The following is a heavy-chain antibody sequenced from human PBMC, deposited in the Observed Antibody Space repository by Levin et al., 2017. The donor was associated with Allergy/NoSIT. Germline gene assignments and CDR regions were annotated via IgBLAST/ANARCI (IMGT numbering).Heavy chain of an antibody. CDR2: IYPGDSDT. J-gene: IGHJ4*02. D-gene: IGHD3-3*01. CDR3: ARLALNYDFWSGYLVY. V-gene: IGHV5-51*01. CDR1: GYSFTSYW. Sequence: LGESLKISCKGSGYSFTSYWIGWVRQMPGKGLEWMGIIYPGDSDTRYSPSFQGQVTISADKSISTAYLQWSSLKASDTAMYYCARLALNYDFWSGYLVYWGQGTLVTVSS.